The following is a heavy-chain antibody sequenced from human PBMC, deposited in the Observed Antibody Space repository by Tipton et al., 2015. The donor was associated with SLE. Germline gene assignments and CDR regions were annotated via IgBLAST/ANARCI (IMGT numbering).Heavy chain of an antibody. D-gene: IGHD3-10*01. J-gene: IGHJ3*02. Sequence: TLSLTCTVSGGSISSGGYYWSWIRQHPGKGLEWIGYIYYSGSTYYNPSLKSRVTMSVDTSKNQFSLKLSSVTAADTAVYYCAGCGSGILDAFDIWGQGTMVTVSS. CDR2: IYYSGST. V-gene: IGHV4-31*03. CDR1: GGSISSGGYY. CDR3: AGCGSGILDAFDI.